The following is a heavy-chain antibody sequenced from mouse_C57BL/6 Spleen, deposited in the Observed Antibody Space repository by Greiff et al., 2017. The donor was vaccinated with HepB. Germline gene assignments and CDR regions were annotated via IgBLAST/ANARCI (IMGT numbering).Heavy chain of an antibody. D-gene: IGHD2-1*01. CDR3: AREEGNFDY. CDR1: GYAFTNYL. V-gene: IGHV1-54*01. Sequence: VQLQQSGAELVRPGTSVKVSCKASGYAFTNYLIEWVKQRPGQGLEWIGVINPGSGGTNYNEKFKGKATLTADKSSSTAYMQLSSLTSEDSAVYLCAREEGNFDYWGQGTTLTVSS. CDR2: INPGSGGT. J-gene: IGHJ2*01.